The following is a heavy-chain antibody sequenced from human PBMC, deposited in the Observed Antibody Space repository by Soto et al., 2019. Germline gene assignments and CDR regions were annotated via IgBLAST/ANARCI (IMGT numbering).Heavy chain of an antibody. V-gene: IGHV1-3*01. CDR2: INAGNGNT. CDR1: GYTFTSYA. J-gene: IGHJ6*02. Sequence: GASVKVSCKASGYTFTSYAIHWVRQAPGQRLEWMGWINAGNGNTKYAQKFQGRVTMTRNTSTSTAYMELSSLRSEDTAVYYCAREKTSYGMDVWGQGTTVTVSS. CDR3: AREKTSYGMDV.